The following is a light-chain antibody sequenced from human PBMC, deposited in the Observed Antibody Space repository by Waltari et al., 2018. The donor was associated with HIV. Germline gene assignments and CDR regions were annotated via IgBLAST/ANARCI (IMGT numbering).Light chain of an antibody. V-gene: IGKV4-1*01. J-gene: IGKJ1*01. Sequence: DIVMTQSPDSLAVSLGERAPINCQSIQIVLYSSNNKNYLAWYQQKPGQPPKLLIYWASTRESGVPDRFSGSGSGTDFTLTISSLQAEDVAVYYCQQYYSTPPAFGQGTKVEIK. CDR3: QQYYSTPPA. CDR2: WAS. CDR1: QIVLYSSNNKNY.